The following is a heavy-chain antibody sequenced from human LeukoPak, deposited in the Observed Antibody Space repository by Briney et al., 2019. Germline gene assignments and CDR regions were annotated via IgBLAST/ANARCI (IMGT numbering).Heavy chain of an antibody. CDR2: IQYSGNT. J-gene: IGHJ4*02. Sequence: SETLSLTCTVSGGSISSYYWGWIRQPPGKGLEWMGSIQYSGNTYYNPSLKSRVTISVDTSKNQFSLKLSSVTAADTAVYYCARENWTGLFGRAHDYWGQGTLVTVSS. V-gene: IGHV4-39*07. CDR1: GGSISSYY. CDR3: ARENWTGLFGRAHDY. D-gene: IGHD3/OR15-3a*01.